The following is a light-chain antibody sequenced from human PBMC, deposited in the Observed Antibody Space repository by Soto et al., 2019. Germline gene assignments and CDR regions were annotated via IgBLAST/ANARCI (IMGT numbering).Light chain of an antibody. CDR1: SSSIGAGYD. CDR3: QSYDSSLYGYV. J-gene: IGLJ1*01. Sequence: QSVLTQPASVSGSAGQSITISCSGSSSSIGAGYDVHWYQQLPGAAPKLLIYANSNRPSGVPDRFSGSKSGTSASLAITGLQAEDEADYYCQSYDSSLYGYVFGSGTKVTVL. V-gene: IGLV1-40*01. CDR2: ANS.